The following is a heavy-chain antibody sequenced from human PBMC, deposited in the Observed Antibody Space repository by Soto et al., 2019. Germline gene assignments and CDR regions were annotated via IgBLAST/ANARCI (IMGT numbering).Heavy chain of an antibody. J-gene: IGHJ3*02. V-gene: IGHV3-11*06. Sequence: GSLRPSCPASGFTFSDHYMSWIRQAPGRGLEWVSYISPSSSYTNYAVSVKGRFTISRDNAKNSLYLQMNRLRGEDTAVYYCARNNIAASGTSAYDIWGQGTMVTV. CDR1: GFTFSDHY. D-gene: IGHD6-13*01. CDR3: ARNNIAASGTSAYDI. CDR2: ISPSSSYT.